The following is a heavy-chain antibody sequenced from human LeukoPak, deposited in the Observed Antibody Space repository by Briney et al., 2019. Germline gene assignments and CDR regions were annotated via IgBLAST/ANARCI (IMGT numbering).Heavy chain of an antibody. V-gene: IGHV3-48*04. J-gene: IGHJ3*02. D-gene: IGHD1-26*01. CDR2: ISSSSSTI. Sequence: QSGGSLRLSCAASGFTFSSYSMNWVRQAPGKGLEWVSYISSSSSTIYYADSVKGRFTISRDNAKNSLYLQMNSLRAEDTAVYYCAKEEGKWELLSGAFDIWGQGTMVTVSS. CDR1: GFTFSSYS. CDR3: AKEEGKWELLSGAFDI.